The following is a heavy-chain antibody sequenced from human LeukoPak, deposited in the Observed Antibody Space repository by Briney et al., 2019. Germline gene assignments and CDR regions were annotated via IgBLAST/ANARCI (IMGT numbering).Heavy chain of an antibody. V-gene: IGHV3-33*01. J-gene: IGHJ4*02. CDR1: GFTFSNYG. D-gene: IGHD6-19*01. CDR3: ARGGHSSGWYVFGSFDY. CDR2: IWYDGSKQ. Sequence: PGRSLRLSCAASGFTFSNYGMHWVRQAPGKGLEWVAVIWYDGSKQYYADSVKGRFIVSRDNSKNTLHLQMNSLRAEDTAVYYCARGGHSSGWYVFGSFDYWGQGTLVTVSS.